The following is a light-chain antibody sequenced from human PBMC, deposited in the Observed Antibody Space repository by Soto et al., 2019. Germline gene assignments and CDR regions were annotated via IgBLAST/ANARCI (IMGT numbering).Light chain of an antibody. CDR1: QSVSSSY. CDR2: GAS. V-gene: IGKV3-20*01. J-gene: IGKJ3*01. Sequence: EIVWTQSPGTLSLSPAERATLSCRASQSVSSSYLAWHQQKPGQDPRLLIYGASGRATAIPARFSGSGSGTDFTLTISRLEPEDFAVYYCQQYGSSPSFTFGPG. CDR3: QQYGSSPSFT.